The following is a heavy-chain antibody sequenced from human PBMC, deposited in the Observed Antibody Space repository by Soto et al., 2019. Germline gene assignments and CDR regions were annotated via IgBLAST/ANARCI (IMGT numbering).Heavy chain of an antibody. Sequence: SVKVSCKASGGTFSSYAISWVRQAPGQGLEWMGGIIPIFGTANYAQKFQGRVTITADESTSTAYMELSSLRSEDTAVYYCARIVGATSWFDPWGQGTLVTVSS. CDR2: IIPIFGTA. CDR1: GGTFSSYA. CDR3: ARIVGATSWFDP. D-gene: IGHD1-26*01. V-gene: IGHV1-69*13. J-gene: IGHJ5*02.